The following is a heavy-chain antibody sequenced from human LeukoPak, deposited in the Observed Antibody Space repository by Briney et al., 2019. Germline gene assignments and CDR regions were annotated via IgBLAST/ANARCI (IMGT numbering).Heavy chain of an antibody. V-gene: IGHV1-2*02. CDR2: INPNSGGT. CDR3: ARGGGGVQLERRYYMNV. D-gene: IGHD1-1*01. CDR1: GYTFTGYY. J-gene: IGHJ6*03. Sequence: ASVKVSCKASGYTFTGYYMHWVRQAPGQGLEWMGWINPNSGGTNYAQKFQDRVSMTRDTSISTAYMQLSRLRSDDTAVYYCARGGGGVQLERRYYMNVWGKGTTVTVSS.